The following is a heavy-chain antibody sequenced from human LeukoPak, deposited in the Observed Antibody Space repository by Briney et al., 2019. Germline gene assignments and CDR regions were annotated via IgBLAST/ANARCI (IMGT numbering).Heavy chain of an antibody. Sequence: SETLSLTCTVSSGSINSGGHFWTWIRQHPGGGLEWIGYIWNSGTSYYNPSLQSRVVISADPPRSQFSLTLNSLTAADTAVYYCARYYCGTSNCPGVNFWGQGTLVTVSP. CDR2: IWNSGTS. V-gene: IGHV4-31*03. J-gene: IGHJ4*02. D-gene: IGHD2-21*01. CDR3: ARYYCGTSNCPGVNF. CDR1: SGSINSGGHF.